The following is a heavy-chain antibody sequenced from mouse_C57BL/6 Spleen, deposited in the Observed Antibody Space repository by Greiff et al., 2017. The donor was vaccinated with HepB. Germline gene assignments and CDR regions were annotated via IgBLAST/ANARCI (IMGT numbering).Heavy chain of an antibody. J-gene: IGHJ4*01. V-gene: IGHV1-80*01. D-gene: IGHD2-5*01. Sequence: VKLVESGAELVKPGASVKISCKASGYAFSSYWMNWVKQRPGKGLEWIGQIYPGDGDTNYNGKFKGKATLTADKSSSTAYMQLSSLTSEDSAVYFCARDSNRCMDYWGQGTSVTVSS. CDR2: IYPGDGDT. CDR3: ARDSNRCMDY. CDR1: GYAFSSYW.